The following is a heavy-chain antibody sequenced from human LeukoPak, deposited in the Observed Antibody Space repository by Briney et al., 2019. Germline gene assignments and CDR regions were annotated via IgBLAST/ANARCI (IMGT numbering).Heavy chain of an antibody. Sequence: SGGSLRLSCAASEFTFSSYAMHWVRQAPGKGLEWVAVISYDGSNKYYADSVKGRFTISRDNSKNTLYLQMNSLRSEDTAVYYCAKEGLRFFDFWGQGTLVTVSS. CDR3: AKEGLRFFDF. J-gene: IGHJ4*02. CDR1: EFTFSSYA. D-gene: IGHD5-12*01. V-gene: IGHV3-30*04. CDR2: ISYDGSNK.